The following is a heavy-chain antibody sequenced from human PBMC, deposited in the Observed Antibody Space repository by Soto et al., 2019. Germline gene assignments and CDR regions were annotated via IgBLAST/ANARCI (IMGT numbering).Heavy chain of an antibody. D-gene: IGHD4-17*01. CDR3: ARDPSPTTVTTLLWNNWYFDL. CDR2: IYYSGST. Sequence: QVQLQESGPGLVKPSQTLSLTCTVSGGSISSGDYYWSWIRQPPGKGLEWIGYIYYSGSTYYNPSLKSRVTFAVYTSKNQFSLKLSSVTAADTAVYYCARDPSPTTVTTLLWNNWYFDLWGRGTLVTVSS. CDR1: GGSISSGDYY. J-gene: IGHJ2*01. V-gene: IGHV4-30-4*01.